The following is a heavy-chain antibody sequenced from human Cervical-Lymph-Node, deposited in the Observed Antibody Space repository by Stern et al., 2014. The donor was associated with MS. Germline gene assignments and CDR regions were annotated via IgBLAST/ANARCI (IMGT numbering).Heavy chain of an antibody. Sequence: EVQLVESGGGLVQPGGSLTLSCAASGFTFSGSVVHWVRQASGKGLEWVGRIRSKPKNYATAYAASVKGRFTISRDDSKKTAYLHMTRLKTEDTAVYYCTPASAIWGQGTMVTVSS. V-gene: IGHV3-73*02. J-gene: IGHJ3*02. CDR2: IRSKPKNYAT. CDR3: TPASAI. CDR1: GFTFSGSV.